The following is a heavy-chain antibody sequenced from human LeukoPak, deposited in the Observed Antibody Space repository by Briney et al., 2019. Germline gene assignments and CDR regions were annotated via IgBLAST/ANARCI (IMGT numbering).Heavy chain of an antibody. CDR3: ARDRGYPRRFDF. CDR1: GFTFSSYW. D-gene: IGHD5-12*01. J-gene: IGHJ4*02. CDR2: INSDGSST. Sequence: PGGSLRLSCAASGFTFSSYWMHWVRQAPGKGLVWVSRINSDGSSTNYADSVGGRFTISRDNAKNTLYLQMNSLRAEDTAVYYCARDRGYPRRFDFWGQGALVTVSS. V-gene: IGHV3-74*01.